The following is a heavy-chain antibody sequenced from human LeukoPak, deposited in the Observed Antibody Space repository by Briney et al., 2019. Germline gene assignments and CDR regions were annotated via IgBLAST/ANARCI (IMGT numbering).Heavy chain of an antibody. J-gene: IGHJ4*02. CDR3: ATTYSGSYLGY. CDR1: GGSFSGYY. CDR2: INHSGST. V-gene: IGHV4-34*01. D-gene: IGHD1-26*01. Sequence: SETLSLTCAVYGGSFSGYYWSWIRQPPGKGLEWIGEINHSGSTNYNPSLKSRVTISVDTSKNQFSLKLSSVTAADTAVYYCATTYSGSYLGYWGQGTLVTVSS.